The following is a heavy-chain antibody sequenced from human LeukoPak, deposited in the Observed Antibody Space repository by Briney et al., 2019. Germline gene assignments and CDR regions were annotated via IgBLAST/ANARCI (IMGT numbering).Heavy chain of an antibody. CDR2: ISGSGGST. CDR1: GFTFSSYW. CDR3: AKASCRYYYDSSGYEGCYY. Sequence: GGSLRLSCAASGFTFSSYWMSWVRQAPGKGLEWVSAISGSGGSTYYADSVKGRFTISRDNSKNTLYLQMNSLRAEDTAVYYCAKASCRYYYDSSGYEGCYYWGQGTLVTVSS. D-gene: IGHD3-22*01. V-gene: IGHV3-23*01. J-gene: IGHJ4*02.